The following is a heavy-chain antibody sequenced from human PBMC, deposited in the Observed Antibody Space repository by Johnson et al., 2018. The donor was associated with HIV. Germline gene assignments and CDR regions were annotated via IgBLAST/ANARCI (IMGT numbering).Heavy chain of an antibody. V-gene: IGHV3-7*03. CDR3: SRCYYDSSGYADAFDI. Sequence: VQLVESGGGVVQPGGSLRLSCAASGITFSSYWMSWVRQAPGKGLEWVANIKQEESEKYYVASVKGGFTIPRVDSRNSLYLQMTSLETEATAVYYCSRCYYDSSGYADAFDIWGQGTMVTVSS. CDR2: IKQEESEK. D-gene: IGHD3-22*01. CDR1: GITFSSYW. J-gene: IGHJ3*02.